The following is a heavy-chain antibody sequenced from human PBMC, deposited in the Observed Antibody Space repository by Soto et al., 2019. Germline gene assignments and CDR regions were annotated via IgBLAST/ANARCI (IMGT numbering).Heavy chain of an antibody. J-gene: IGHJ5*02. Sequence: SVKVSFKVSGYTLTELSMHWVRQAPVKGLEWMGGFDPEDGETIYAQKFQGRVTMTEDTSTDTAYMELSSLRSEDTAVYYCAKDLNYGSGSYYKWHNWFDPWGQGTLVTVYS. V-gene: IGHV1-24*01. CDR2: FDPEDGET. CDR3: AKDLNYGSGSYYKWHNWFDP. CDR1: GYTLTELS. D-gene: IGHD3-10*01.